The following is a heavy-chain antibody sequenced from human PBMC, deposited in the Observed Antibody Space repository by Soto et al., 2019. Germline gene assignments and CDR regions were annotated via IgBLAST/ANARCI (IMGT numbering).Heavy chain of an antibody. J-gene: IGHJ6*02. CDR2: ISGSGGST. CDR3: AKLPRRQRTAYYYGMDV. D-gene: IGHD1-1*01. CDR1: GFTFSSYA. V-gene: IGHV3-23*01. Sequence: EGSLRLSCAASGFTFSSYAMSWVRQAPGKGLEWVSAISGSGGSTYYADSVKGRFTISRDNSKNTLYLQMNSLRAEDTAVYYCAKLPRRQRTAYYYGMDVWGQGTTVTVSS.